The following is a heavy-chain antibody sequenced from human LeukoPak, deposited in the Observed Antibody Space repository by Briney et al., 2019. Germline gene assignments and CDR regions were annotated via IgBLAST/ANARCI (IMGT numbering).Heavy chain of an antibody. CDR2: MDPKSGEA. Sequence: ASVKVSCKASGYTFTDYYMHWVRQAPGQGLEWMGWMDPKSGEANHAQKFQGRVIMTRDTSINTAYMELSRLRSDDTAVYYCALEVYYSDNSAFDYWGQGTLVTVSS. CDR3: ALEVYYSDNSAFDY. J-gene: IGHJ4*02. CDR1: GYTFTDYY. D-gene: IGHD3-22*01. V-gene: IGHV1-2*02.